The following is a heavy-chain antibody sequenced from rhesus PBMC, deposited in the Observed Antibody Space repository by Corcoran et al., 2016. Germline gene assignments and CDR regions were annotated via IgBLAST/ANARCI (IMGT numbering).Heavy chain of an antibody. J-gene: IGHJ4*01. D-gene: IGHD6S26*01. CDR3: LGSGWSGF. V-gene: IGHV4-127*01. CDR2: IFGGSGST. CDR1: GYSISSGYG. Sequence: QVQLQESGPGLVKPSETLSLPGAVSGYSISSGYGWGWIRQPPGKGLEWIGQIFGGSGSTHYNPSLKSRVTVSKDTSKNQFSLRLTSVTAADTAVYYCLGSGWSGFWGQGVLVTVSS.